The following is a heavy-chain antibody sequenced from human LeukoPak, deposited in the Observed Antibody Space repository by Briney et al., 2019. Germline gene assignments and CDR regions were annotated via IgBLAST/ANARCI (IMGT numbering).Heavy chain of an antibody. CDR3: ARLLDVDTAMALRLVFMGSDYYYGMDV. J-gene: IGHJ6*02. CDR1: GGSISSGDYH. V-gene: IGHV4-31*03. Sequence: SETLSLTCTVSGGSISSGDYHWSWIRQHPGKGLEWIGYIHYSGSTYYSPSLKSRVTISVDTSKKEFSLKLSSVTAADTAVYYCARLLDVDTAMALRLVFMGSDYYYGMDVWGQGTTVTVSS. CDR2: IHYSGST. D-gene: IGHD5-18*01.